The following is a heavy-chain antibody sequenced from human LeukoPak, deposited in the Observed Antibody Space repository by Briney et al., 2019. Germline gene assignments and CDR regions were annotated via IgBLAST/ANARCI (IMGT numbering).Heavy chain of an antibody. Sequence: SETLSLTCAVYGGSFSGYYWSWIRQPPGKGLEWIGEINHSGSTNYNPSLKSRVTISVDTSKNQFSLKLSSVTAADTAVYYCASANSSSPWFDPWGQGTLVTVSS. D-gene: IGHD6-6*01. CDR3: ASANSSSPWFDP. CDR1: GGSFSGYY. J-gene: IGHJ5*02. V-gene: IGHV4-34*01. CDR2: INHSGST.